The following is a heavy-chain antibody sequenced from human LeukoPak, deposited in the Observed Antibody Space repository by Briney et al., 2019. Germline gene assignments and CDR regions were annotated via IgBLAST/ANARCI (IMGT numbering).Heavy chain of an antibody. CDR1: GFTFNSHC. V-gene: IGHV3-7*01. J-gene: IGHJ4*02. Sequence: GGPLRLPCGPSGFTFNSHCMSWPPQSPGKALEWVSNINQDGSAKYYVNSVKGRFTISRDNTKNSLYLQMDSLRAEDTAIYYCTRDHVVDGLVFDYWGQGALVTVSS. D-gene: IGHD2-15*01. CDR2: INQDGSAK. CDR3: TRDHVVDGLVFDY.